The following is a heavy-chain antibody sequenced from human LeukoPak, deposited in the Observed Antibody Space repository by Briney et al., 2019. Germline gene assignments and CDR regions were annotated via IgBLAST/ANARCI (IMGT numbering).Heavy chain of an antibody. Sequence: LETLSVTCTVSGCTLSRYYWNWIRQPPGKGLEWIGYIYYSGCTNYNPSLKSRVNISVDTSNNQFSLKLSYVTAADTAVYYCARQTLGYCSSTSCYSEYFQHWGKGTVVSVSS. CDR3: ARQTLGYCSSTSCYSEYFQH. CDR2: IYYSGCT. D-gene: IGHD2-2*02. CDR1: GCTLSRYY. V-gene: IGHV4-59*01. J-gene: IGHJ1*01.